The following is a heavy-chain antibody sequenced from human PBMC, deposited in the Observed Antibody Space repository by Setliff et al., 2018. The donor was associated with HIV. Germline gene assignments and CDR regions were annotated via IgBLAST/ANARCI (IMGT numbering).Heavy chain of an antibody. V-gene: IGHV4-59*08. Sequence: SETLSLTCTVSGGSISSHYWSWIRQPPGKGLEWIGYIYYSGSTYYNPSLKSRVTISVDTSKNQFSLKLNSVTAADTAVYYCARHIRGQQLNWFDPWGQGTLVTVSS. CDR2: IYYSGST. CDR3: ARHIRGQQLNWFDP. J-gene: IGHJ5*02. D-gene: IGHD6-13*01. CDR1: GGSISSHY.